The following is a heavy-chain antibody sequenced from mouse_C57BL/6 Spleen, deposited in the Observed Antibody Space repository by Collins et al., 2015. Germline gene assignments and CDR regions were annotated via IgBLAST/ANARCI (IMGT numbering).Heavy chain of an antibody. J-gene: IGHJ4*01. D-gene: IGHD2-4*01. CDR2: INPDSSTI. CDR1: GIDFSRYW. Sequence: EVKLLQSGGGLVQPGGSLKLSCAASGIDFSRYWMSWVRRAPGKGLEWIGEINPDSSTINYAPSLKDKFIISRDNAKNTLYLQMSKVRSDDTALYYCARLGDYGWMAYWGQGTSVTVSS. V-gene: IGHV4-1*01. CDR3: ARLGDYGWMAY.